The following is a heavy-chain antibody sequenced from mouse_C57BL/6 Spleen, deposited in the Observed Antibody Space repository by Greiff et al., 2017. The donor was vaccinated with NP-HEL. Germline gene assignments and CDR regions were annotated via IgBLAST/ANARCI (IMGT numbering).Heavy chain of an antibody. CDR1: GYSITSGYY. V-gene: IGHV3-6*01. D-gene: IGHD2-2*01. CDR3: ARDGYDEGWFAY. CDR2: ISYDGSN. J-gene: IGHJ3*01. Sequence: EVQLVESGPGLVKPSQSLSLTCSVTGYSITSGYYWNWIRQFPGNKLEWMGYISYDGSNNYNPSLKNRISITRDTSKNQFFLKLNSVTTEDTATYYCARDGYDEGWFAYWGQGTLVTVSA.